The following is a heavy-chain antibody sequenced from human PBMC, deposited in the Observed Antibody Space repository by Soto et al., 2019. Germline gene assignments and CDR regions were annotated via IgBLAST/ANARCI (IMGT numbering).Heavy chain of an antibody. CDR1: EVTFGSYS. V-gene: IGHV3-21*01. CDR3: ARDLDCTNGVCGLYYYYGMDV. CDR2: ISSSSYI. Sequence: GGSLSVRCAAAEVTFGSYSVSWVSQATGKGLEWVSSISSSSYIYYADSVKGRFTISRDNAKNSLYLQMNSLRAEDTAVYYCARDLDCTNGVCGLYYYYGMDVWGQGTTVT. J-gene: IGHJ6*02. D-gene: IGHD2-8*01.